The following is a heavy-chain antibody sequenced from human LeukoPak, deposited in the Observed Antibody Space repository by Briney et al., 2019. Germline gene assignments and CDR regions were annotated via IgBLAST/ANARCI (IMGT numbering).Heavy chain of an antibody. CDR3: AREERGLAVDY. CDR1: GFTFRNHA. V-gene: IGHV3-64*01. Sequence: GGSLRLSCAASGFTFRNHAMHWVRQAPGKGLEYVSAINSNGDTTYYGNSVKGRFTISRDNSKSTLYLQMGSLRPADTAVYYCAREERGLAVDYWGQGALVTVSS. CDR2: INSNGDTT. D-gene: IGHD3/OR15-3a*01. J-gene: IGHJ4*02.